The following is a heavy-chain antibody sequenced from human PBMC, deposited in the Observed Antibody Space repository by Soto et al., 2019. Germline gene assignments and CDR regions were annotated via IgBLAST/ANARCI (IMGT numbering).Heavy chain of an antibody. CDR2: INSDGSST. D-gene: IGHD2-15*01. Sequence: RIPQNPRKGLVWVSRINSDGSSTSYADSVKGRFTISRDNAKNTLYLQMNSLRAEDTAVYYCARDRYCSGGSCYSHWFDPWGQGTLVTVSS. V-gene: IGHV3-74*01. J-gene: IGHJ5*02. CDR3: ARDRYCSGGSCYSHWFDP.